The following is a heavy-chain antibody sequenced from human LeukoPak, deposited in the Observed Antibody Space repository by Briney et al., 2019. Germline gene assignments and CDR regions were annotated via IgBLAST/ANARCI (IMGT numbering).Heavy chain of an antibody. CDR2: IYYSGNT. CDR3: ARTDVVTGYRRGYFDY. D-gene: IGHD3-9*01. CDR1: GGSIRSYY. V-gene: IGHV4-59*01. Sequence: SETLSLTCTVSGGSIRSYYWNWIRQPPGKGLEWIGYIYYSGNTNYNPSLKSRVTISVDTSKNQFSLKLSSVTAADTAVYYCARTDVVTGYRRGYFDYWGQGTLVTVSS. J-gene: IGHJ4*02.